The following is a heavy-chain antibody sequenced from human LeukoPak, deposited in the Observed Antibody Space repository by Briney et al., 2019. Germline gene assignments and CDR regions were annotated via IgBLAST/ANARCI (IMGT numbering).Heavy chain of an antibody. V-gene: IGHV3-7*03. CDR1: GFTFSSYW. D-gene: IGHD4-23*01. Sequence: PGGSLRLSCAASGFTFSSYWMSWVRQAPGKGLEWVANIKQDGSEKYYVDSVKGRFTISRDNAKNSLYLQMNSLRAEDTAVDYCAREGGYGGSYWYFDLWGRGTLVTVSS. J-gene: IGHJ2*01. CDR2: IKQDGSEK. CDR3: AREGGYGGSYWYFDL.